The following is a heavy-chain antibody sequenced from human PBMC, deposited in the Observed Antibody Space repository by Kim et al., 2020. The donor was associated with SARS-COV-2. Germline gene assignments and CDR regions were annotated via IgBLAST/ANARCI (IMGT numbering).Heavy chain of an antibody. V-gene: IGHV4-4*02. Sequence: NYNPALKSRVTISVAKSKNQFSLKLSSVTAADKDVYYCARRRRSSHDFDYWGQGTLVTVSS. D-gene: IGHD6-6*01. J-gene: IGHJ4*02. CDR3: ARRRRSSHDFDY.